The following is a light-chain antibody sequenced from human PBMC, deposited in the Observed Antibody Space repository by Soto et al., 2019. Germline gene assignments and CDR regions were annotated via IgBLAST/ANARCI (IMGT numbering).Light chain of an antibody. Sequence: EILLTQSPATLAVSPGEGATLSCRASQSVRDNLAWYQQKPGQAPRLLIYRASTRATGVPARFSGSGSGTEFTLTIRNLQSEDFGVYYCQQYNNWPGWTFGQGTKVDIK. CDR1: QSVRDN. CDR2: RAS. CDR3: QQYNNWPGWT. V-gene: IGKV3-15*01. J-gene: IGKJ1*01.